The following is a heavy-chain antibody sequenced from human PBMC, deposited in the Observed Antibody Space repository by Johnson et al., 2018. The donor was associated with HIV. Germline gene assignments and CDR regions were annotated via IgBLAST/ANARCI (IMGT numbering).Heavy chain of an antibody. CDR3: ARDPRSSSWYRI. D-gene: IGHD6-13*01. CDR1: GFTFSSYA. V-gene: IGHV3-30*04. CDR2: ISYDGSNK. J-gene: IGHJ3*02. Sequence: QVQLVESGGGLVKPGGSLRLSCAASGFTFSSYAMHWVRQAPGKGLEWVAVISYDGSNKYYADSVKGRFTISRDNSKNTLYLQMNSLRAEDTAVYYCARDPRSSSWYRIWCQWTMVTVSS.